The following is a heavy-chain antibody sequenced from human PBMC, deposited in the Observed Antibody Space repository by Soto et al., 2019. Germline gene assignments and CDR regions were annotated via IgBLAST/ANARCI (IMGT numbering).Heavy chain of an antibody. CDR1: GGTFSSYA. D-gene: IGHD3-22*01. V-gene: IGHV1-69*06. Sequence: QVQLVQSGAEVKKPGSSVKVSCKASGGTFSSYAISWVRQAPGQGLEWMGGIIPIFGTANYAQKFQGRVTITADKSTSTDYMELSSLRYEDTAVYYCARDVGYYDSSGYFDYWCQGTLVTVSS. CDR2: IIPIFGTA. J-gene: IGHJ4*02. CDR3: ARDVGYYDSSGYFDY.